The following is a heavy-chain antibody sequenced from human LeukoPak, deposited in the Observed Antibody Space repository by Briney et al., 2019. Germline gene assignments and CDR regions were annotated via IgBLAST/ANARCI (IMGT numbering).Heavy chain of an antibody. CDR1: GYTFTGYY. Sequence: WSSVKVSCMASGYTFTGYYMLWVRQAPGQGLAGMGWIYPNSGGTNYAQKFQGRVTMTRDTSISTAYMELSRLRSDDTAVYYCARGDYYESSGYESTYNRFDPWGEGTLVTVSS. J-gene: IGHJ5*02. CDR2: IYPNSGGT. CDR3: ARGDYYESSGYESTYNRFDP. D-gene: IGHD3-22*01. V-gene: IGHV1-2*02.